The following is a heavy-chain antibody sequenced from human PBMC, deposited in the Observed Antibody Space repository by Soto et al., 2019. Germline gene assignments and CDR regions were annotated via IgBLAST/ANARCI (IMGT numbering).Heavy chain of an antibody. J-gene: IGHJ4*02. V-gene: IGHV4-4*02. CDR3: VCWRYYGSGLYHGVDY. CDR2: IYHSGST. Sequence: QVQLQESGPGLVKPSGTLSLTCAVSGGSITNSNWWSWVRQPPGKGLEWIGEIYHSGSTNYSPSLKSRVTISVEKSKNQFSLNLSSLTAADTAVFYCVCWRYYGSGLYHGVDYWGQGTLVTVSS. CDR1: GGSITNSNW. D-gene: IGHD3-22*01.